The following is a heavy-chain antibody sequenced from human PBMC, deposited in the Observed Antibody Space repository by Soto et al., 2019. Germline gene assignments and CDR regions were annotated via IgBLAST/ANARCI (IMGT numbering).Heavy chain of an antibody. CDR1: GFSFNTYG. CDR2: ISYDGSNK. V-gene: IGHV3-30*03. J-gene: IGHJ5*02. Sequence: SLRLSCAASGFSFNTYGMFWVRQAPGKGLNWVAAISYDGSNKYYADSVKGRFTISRDNSKNTLYLQMNSLRAEDTAVYYCARDRYYDSSGEGGFDPWGQGTLVTVSS. CDR3: ARDRYYDSSGEGGFDP. D-gene: IGHD3-22*01.